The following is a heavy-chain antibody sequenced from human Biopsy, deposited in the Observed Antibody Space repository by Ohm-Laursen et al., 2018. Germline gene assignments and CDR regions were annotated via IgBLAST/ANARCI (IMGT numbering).Heavy chain of an antibody. Sequence: TLSLTCTVSGGPIDSYYWTWIRQTPGKGLEWIGHVYNGGITNYNPSLKSRVTISKDTSKNQFSLQLSSVTAADTAVYYFARTPRDSFWSGSYKRGLWFDPWGQGTLVTVSS. CDR2: VYNGGIT. CDR3: ARTPRDSFWSGSYKRGLWFDP. D-gene: IGHD3-3*01. J-gene: IGHJ5*02. V-gene: IGHV4-59*01. CDR1: GGPIDSYY.